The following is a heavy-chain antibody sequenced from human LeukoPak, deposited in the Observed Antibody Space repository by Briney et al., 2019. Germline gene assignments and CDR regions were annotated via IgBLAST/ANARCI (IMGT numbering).Heavy chain of an antibody. Sequence: PGGSLRLSCAASGFTFSSYSMNWVRQAPGKGLEWVSSISSSSSYIYYADSVKGRFTISRDNAKNSLYLQMNSLRAEDTAVYYCAGDIVVVVAAQYYYYYGMDVWGQGTTVTVSS. CDR2: ISSSSSYI. D-gene: IGHD2-15*01. V-gene: IGHV3-21*01. J-gene: IGHJ6*02. CDR3: AGDIVVVVAAQYYYYYGMDV. CDR1: GFTFSSYS.